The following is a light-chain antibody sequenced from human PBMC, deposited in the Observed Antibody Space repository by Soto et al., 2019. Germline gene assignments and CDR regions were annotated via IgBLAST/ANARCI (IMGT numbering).Light chain of an antibody. CDR2: DAS. V-gene: IGKV3-11*01. Sequence: ISFTHAPASLSFSPGDRATISCRASQGVSSYFAWYQQKPGHAPRLLIYDASNRATGIPARFSGSGSGTDFTLNISRLEPEDVAVYYCQQRTNWPLTLGGGTNVDIK. CDR3: QQRTNWPLT. CDR1: QGVSSY. J-gene: IGKJ4*01.